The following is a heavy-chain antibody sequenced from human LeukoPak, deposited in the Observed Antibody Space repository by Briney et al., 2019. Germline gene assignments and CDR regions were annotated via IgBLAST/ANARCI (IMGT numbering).Heavy chain of an antibody. Sequence: PGGSLRLSCAASGFTFSSYWIHWVRHAPGKGLMWVSRINSDGSSTSYADSVKGRFTISRDNAKNTLYLQMNSLRAEDTAVYYCARDRGYCSSTSCYSSWFDPWGQGTLVTVSS. CDR2: INSDGSST. CDR1: GFTFSSYW. J-gene: IGHJ5*02. V-gene: IGHV3-74*01. CDR3: ARDRGYCSSTSCYSSWFDP. D-gene: IGHD2-2*01.